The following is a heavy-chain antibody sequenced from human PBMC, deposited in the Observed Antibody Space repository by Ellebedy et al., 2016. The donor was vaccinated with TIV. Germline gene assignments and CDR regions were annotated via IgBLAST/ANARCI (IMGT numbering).Heavy chain of an antibody. V-gene: IGHV2-70*11. J-gene: IGHJ3*01. CDR3: ARSSMVLRAFDF. CDR2: IDWEDDK. D-gene: IGHD2/OR15-2a*01. CDR1: GGSISSSPYY. Sequence: TLSLTCTVSGGSISSSPYYWGWIRQPPGKALECLARIDWEDDKYYSTSLKTRLTISKDTSKNQVVLTMTNMDPVDTATYYCARSSMVLRAFDFWGQGTMVTVSS.